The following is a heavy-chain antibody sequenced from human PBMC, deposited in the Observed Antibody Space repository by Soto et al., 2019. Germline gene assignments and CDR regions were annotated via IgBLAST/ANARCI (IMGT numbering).Heavy chain of an antibody. J-gene: IGHJ4*02. D-gene: IGHD4-17*01. CDR1: GGSIRNYY. CDR3: ARHPTVTEYYFDY. Sequence: SETLSLTCTVSGGSIRNYYWSWIRQPPGKGLEWIGYIYSSGSTHYNPSLQSRVTISADTSKNQFSLKLSSVTAADTAVYYCARHPTVTEYYFDYWGQGTLVTVSS. CDR2: IYSSGST. V-gene: IGHV4-59*08.